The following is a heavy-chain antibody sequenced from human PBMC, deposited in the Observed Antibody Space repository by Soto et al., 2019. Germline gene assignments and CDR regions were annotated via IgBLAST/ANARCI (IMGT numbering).Heavy chain of an antibody. J-gene: IGHJ6*02. Sequence: QVQLVQSGAEVKKPGSSVKVSCKSSGGSFSGNAISWVRQAPGQGPEWMGGVIPMFGTTNFARKVQDRITSTTDQASSTASMELRVLLTEDTVVYYGVGNYSIASLSYYYGMDFWGQGTTVIVSS. D-gene: IGHD6-13*01. CDR1: GGSFSGNA. CDR3: VGNYSIASLSYYYGMDF. CDR2: VIPMFGTT. V-gene: IGHV1-69*01.